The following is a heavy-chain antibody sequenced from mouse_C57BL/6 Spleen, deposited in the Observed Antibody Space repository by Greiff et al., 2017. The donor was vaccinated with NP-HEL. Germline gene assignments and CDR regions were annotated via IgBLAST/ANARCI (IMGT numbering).Heavy chain of an antibody. J-gene: IGHJ1*03. D-gene: IGHD4-1*01. CDR3: GRTGTGYFWV. Sequence: QVQLKESGPGLVQPSQCLSITCTASGFSFTSYGVHWVRQSPGQGLEWLGVIWSGGSTAYNAPVMYRLRITKYNSKSQVFFKMNSLEADDTAICYSGRTGTGYFWVWGTGATVTVSS. V-gene: IGHV2-3-1*01. CDR1: GFSFTSYG. CDR2: IWSGGST.